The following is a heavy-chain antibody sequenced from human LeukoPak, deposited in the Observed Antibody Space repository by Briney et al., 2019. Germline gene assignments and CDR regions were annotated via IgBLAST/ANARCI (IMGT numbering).Heavy chain of an antibody. CDR3: ARSGYCSGGSCWEYNWFDP. CDR2: IIPIFGTA. CDR1: GGTFSSYA. V-gene: IGHV1-69*06. D-gene: IGHD2-15*01. J-gene: IGHJ5*02. Sequence: SVKVSCKASGGTFSSYAISWVRQAPGQGVEWMGGIIPIFGTANYAQKFQGRVTITADKSTSTAYMELSSLRSEDTAVYYCARSGYCSGGSCWEYNWFDPWGQGTLVTVSS.